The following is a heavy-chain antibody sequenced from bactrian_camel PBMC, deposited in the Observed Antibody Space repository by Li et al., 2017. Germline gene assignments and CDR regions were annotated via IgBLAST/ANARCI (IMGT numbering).Heavy chain of an antibody. V-gene: IGHV3-2*01. CDR2: IYEDGSNT. CDR3: AIELWGFKGYEY. CDR1: GFAFSYYD. Sequence: HVQLVESGGGLVQPGGSLTLPCAASGFAFSYYDMTWVRQAPGKGLEWVSSIYEDGSNTYYADSVKGRFTISRDDAKNTVYLQMNNLKSEDTAEYYCAIELWGFKGYEYWGQGTQVTVS. D-gene: IGHD3*01. J-gene: IGHJ4*01.